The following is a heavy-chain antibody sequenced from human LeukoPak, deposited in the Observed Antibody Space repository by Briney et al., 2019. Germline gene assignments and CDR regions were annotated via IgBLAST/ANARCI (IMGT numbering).Heavy chain of an antibody. CDR3: ASNGGAVAKTTEFDY. CDR2: ISSSGSSI. J-gene: IGHJ4*02. Sequence: PGGSLRLSCAASGFTFSDYYMTWIRQAPGKGLEWISYISSSGSSIYYADSVKGRFTISRDNAKNSLYLQMNSLRAEDTAVYYCASNGGAVAKTTEFDYWGQGTLVTVSS. CDR1: GFTFSDYY. D-gene: IGHD6-19*01. V-gene: IGHV3-11*01.